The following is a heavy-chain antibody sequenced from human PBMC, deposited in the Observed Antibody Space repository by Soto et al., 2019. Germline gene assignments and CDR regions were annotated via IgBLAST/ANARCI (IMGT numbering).Heavy chain of an antibody. D-gene: IGHD5-18*01. CDR1: GFTFSRYE. Sequence: PGGSLRLSCAASGFTFSRYEFNWVRQAPGKGLEWISYISSSGSTIYYADSVEGRFTISRDNAKNSLYLQMNSLKAEDTAVYYCARDGGFSYGFDYYFDYWGQGTLVTLSS. J-gene: IGHJ4*02. CDR3: ARDGGFSYGFDYYFDY. CDR2: ISSSGSTI. V-gene: IGHV3-48*03.